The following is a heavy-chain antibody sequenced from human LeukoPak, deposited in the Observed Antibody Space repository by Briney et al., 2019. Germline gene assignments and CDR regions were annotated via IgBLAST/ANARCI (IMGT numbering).Heavy chain of an antibody. V-gene: IGHV1-69*05. D-gene: IGHD3-22*01. Sequence: ASVKVSCKASEGTFSSYAISWVRQAPGQGLEWMGGIIPIFGTANYAQKFQGRVTITTDESTSTAYMELSSLRSEDTAVYYCARDLTGYYDSSGYFDIWGQGTLVTVSS. J-gene: IGHJ4*02. CDR3: ARDLTGYYDSSGYFDI. CDR1: EGTFSSYA. CDR2: IIPIFGTA.